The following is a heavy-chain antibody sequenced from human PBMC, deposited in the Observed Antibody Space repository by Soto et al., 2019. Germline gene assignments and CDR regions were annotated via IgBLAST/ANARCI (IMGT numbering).Heavy chain of an antibody. CDR3: AKGANWFDP. D-gene: IGHD3-16*01. Sequence: SETLSLTCTVSGGSISSYYWSWIRQPPGKGLEWIGYVFYSGSINYNPSLKSRVTLSVDTSKNQFSLKLSSVTATDTAVYYCAKGANWFDPWGQGTLVTVSS. CDR2: VFYSGSI. J-gene: IGHJ5*02. CDR1: GGSISSYY. V-gene: IGHV4-59*01.